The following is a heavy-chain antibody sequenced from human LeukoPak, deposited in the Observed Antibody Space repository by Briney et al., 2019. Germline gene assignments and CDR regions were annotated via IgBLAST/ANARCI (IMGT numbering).Heavy chain of an antibody. D-gene: IGHD2-2*01. CDR1: GGSFSGYY. J-gene: IGHJ4*02. CDR3: AREDLSDVIPRLKDIVVVPAAFDY. V-gene: IGHV4-34*01. CDR2: INHSGST. Sequence: SETLSLTCAVYGGSFSGYYWSWIRQPPGKGLEWIGEINHSGSTNYNPSLTSRVTISVDTSKNQFSLKLGSVTAADTAVYYCAREDLSDVIPRLKDIVVVPAAFDYWGQGTLVTVSS.